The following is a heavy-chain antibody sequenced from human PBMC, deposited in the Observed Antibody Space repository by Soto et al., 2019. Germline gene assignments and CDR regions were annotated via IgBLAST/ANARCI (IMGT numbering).Heavy chain of an antibody. CDR1: GYSFTSYG. CDR3: APLRDRAFDI. Sequence: QVQLVQSGAEVKKPGASVKVSCKASGYSFTSYGMHWVRQAPGQRLEWMGLINAGNGLTKYSQKFQGRLTFTRDTSASIAYMELNSLRSEDTAVYYCAPLRDRAFDIWSQGTMVTVSS. CDR2: INAGNGLT. J-gene: IGHJ3*02. V-gene: IGHV1-3*01.